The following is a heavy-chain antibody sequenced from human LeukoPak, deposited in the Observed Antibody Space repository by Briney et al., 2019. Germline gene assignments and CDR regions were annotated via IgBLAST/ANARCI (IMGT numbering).Heavy chain of an antibody. D-gene: IGHD2-2*01. V-gene: IGHV3-23*01. CDR3: AKEGYCGSISCYLRGFHS. J-gene: IGHJ4*02. CDR2: ISGSGDST. Sequence: PGGSLRLSCAASGFTFTKYGMSWVRQAPGKGLEWVSSISGSGDSTSYADSVKGRFTISRDNSKNTLYLQMNSLRAEDTAVYYCAKEGYCGSISCYLRGFHSWGQGTLVTVSS. CDR1: GFTFTKYG.